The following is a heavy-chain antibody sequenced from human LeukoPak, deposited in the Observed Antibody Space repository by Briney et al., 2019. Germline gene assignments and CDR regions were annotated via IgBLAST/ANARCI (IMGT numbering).Heavy chain of an antibody. J-gene: IGHJ5*02. CDR2: MCPSGTT. CDR1: GYSLNSIHC. CDR3: ARVCCYFDLDSKPNWFEP. Sequence: SETLSLTCTVSGYSLNSIHCWGWIRQPPGKGLDWIGTMCPSGTTYYNPSFTSRATISLDTSKSQFSLRLTSMTAADTAMYYCARVCCYFDLDSKPNWFEPWGQGTLVTVSS. V-gene: IGHV4-38-2*02. D-gene: IGHD3-22*01.